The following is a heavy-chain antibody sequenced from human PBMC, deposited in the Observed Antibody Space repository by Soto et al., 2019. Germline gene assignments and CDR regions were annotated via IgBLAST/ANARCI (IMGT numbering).Heavy chain of an antibody. J-gene: IGHJ4*02. CDR1: GFTFSSYA. Sequence: EVQLLESGGGLVQPGGSLRLSCAASGFTFSSYAMSWVRQAPGKGLEWVSAISGSGGSTYYADSVKGRFTISRDNSKNPLYLQMNSLRAEDTAVYYCAKAAFIVVVPAAISSDYWGQGTLVTVSS. CDR3: AKAAFIVVVPAAISSDY. V-gene: IGHV3-23*01. CDR2: ISGSGGST. D-gene: IGHD2-2*01.